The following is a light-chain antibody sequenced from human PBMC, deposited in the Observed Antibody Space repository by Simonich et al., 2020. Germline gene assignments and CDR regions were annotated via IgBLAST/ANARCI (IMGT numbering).Light chain of an antibody. J-gene: IGKJ5*01. Sequence: DILMTQSPDSLAVSLGERATINSKSSQSVLYSSNNKNYLAWYQQKPGQPPKLLIYWASTREAGVPDRFRGSGSGTDFTLTISSLQAEDVAVYYCQQYYSTPITFGQGTRLEIK. CDR1: QSVLYSSNNKNY. CDR3: QQYYSTPIT. V-gene: IGKV4-1*01. CDR2: WAS.